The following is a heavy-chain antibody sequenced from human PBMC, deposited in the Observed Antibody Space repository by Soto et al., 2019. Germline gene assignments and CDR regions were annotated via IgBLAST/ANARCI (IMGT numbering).Heavy chain of an antibody. J-gene: IGHJ5*02. Sequence: SETLSLTCTVSGGSISSYYWSWIRQPPGKGLEWIGYIYYSGSTNYNPSLKSRVTISVDTSKNQFSLKLSSVTAADTAVYYCARSIAARPPRDWFDPWGQGTLVTVSS. V-gene: IGHV4-59*01. CDR2: IYYSGST. CDR1: GGSISSYY. D-gene: IGHD6-6*01. CDR3: ARSIAARPPRDWFDP.